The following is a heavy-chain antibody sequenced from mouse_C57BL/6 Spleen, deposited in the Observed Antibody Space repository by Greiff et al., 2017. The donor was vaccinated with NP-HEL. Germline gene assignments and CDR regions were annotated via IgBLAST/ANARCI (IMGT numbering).Heavy chain of an antibody. Sequence: ESGPGLVKPSQSLSLTCSVTGFSITSGYYWNWIRQFPGNKLEWMGSISYDGSNNYNPPLQNRISITRDTSKKQLNLKLNSETTEDTATYYGTKVNYCGSSYDAMDYWGQGTTVTVSS. D-gene: IGHD1-1*01. V-gene: IGHV3-6*01. J-gene: IGHJ4*01. CDR1: GFSITSGYY. CDR2: ISYDGSN. CDR3: TKVNYCGSSYDAMDY.